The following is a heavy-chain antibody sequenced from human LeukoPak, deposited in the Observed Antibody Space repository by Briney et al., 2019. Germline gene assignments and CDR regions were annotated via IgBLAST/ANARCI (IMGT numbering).Heavy chain of an antibody. D-gene: IGHD3-9*01. CDR2: INHSGST. J-gene: IGHJ4*02. CDR3: ARGSGDDILTGYYFDY. V-gene: IGHV4-34*01. Sequence: KASETLSLTCVLYGGSFSGYYWSWIPQPPGKGLEWIGEINHSGSTNYNPSLKSRVTISVDTSKNQFSLKLSSVTAADTAVYYCARGSGDDILTGYYFDYWGQGTLVTVSS. CDR1: GGSFSGYY.